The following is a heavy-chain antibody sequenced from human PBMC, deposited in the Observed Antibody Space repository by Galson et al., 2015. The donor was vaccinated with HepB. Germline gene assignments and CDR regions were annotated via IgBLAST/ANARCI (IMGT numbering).Heavy chain of an antibody. V-gene: IGHV6-1*01. CDR1: GDSVSSNSAA. CDR2: TYYRSKWYN. Sequence: CAISGDSVSSNSAAWNWIRQSPSRGLEWLGRTYYRSKWYNDYAVSVKSRITINPDTSKNQFSLQLNSVTPEDTAVYYCARGIGAVAGTSARKTPPQTSKGNWFDPWGQGTLVTVSS. D-gene: IGHD6-19*01. CDR3: ARGIGAVAGTSARKTPPQTSKGNWFDP. J-gene: IGHJ5*02.